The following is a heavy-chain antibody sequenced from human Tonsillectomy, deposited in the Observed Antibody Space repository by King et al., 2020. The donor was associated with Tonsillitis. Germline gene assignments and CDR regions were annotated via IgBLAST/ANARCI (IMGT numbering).Heavy chain of an antibody. V-gene: IGHV4-31*03. J-gene: IGHJ5*02. CDR1: GVSISGGAYY. D-gene: IGHD2-15*01. Sequence: HVQLQESGPGLVKPSQTLSLTCTVSGVSISGGAYYCSWIRQPPGKGLEWIGYIYYSENTYYNPSLKSRLTISLETSKNPFSLELSSVTAADTAMYYCARYEGGVFDPWGQGTLVTVSS. CDR2: IYYSENT. CDR3: ARYEGGVFDP.